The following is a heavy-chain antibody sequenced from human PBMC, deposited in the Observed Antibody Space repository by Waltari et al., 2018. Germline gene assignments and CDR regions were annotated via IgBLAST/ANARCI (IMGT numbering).Heavy chain of an antibody. Sequence: QVQLVQSGAEVKKPGASVKISCKTSEYTFTSSYIHWVRQAPGQGLEWMGIMNPSGGSTSYAQKVQGRVTRTRDTSTSTVYMELSSLRSEDTAVYYCALDTGALWMDVWGQGTTVTVSS. V-gene: IGHV1-46*01. J-gene: IGHJ6*02. D-gene: IGHD2-21*01. CDR1: EYTFTSSY. CDR3: ALDTGALWMDV. CDR2: MNPSGGST.